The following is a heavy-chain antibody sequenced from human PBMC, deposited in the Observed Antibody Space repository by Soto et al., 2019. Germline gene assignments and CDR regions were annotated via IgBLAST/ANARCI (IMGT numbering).Heavy chain of an antibody. CDR2: IYHSGST. V-gene: IGHV4-4*02. CDR1: GGSISSSNW. D-gene: IGHD6-19*01. J-gene: IGHJ6*02. Sequence: QVQLQESGPGLVKPSGTLSLTCAVSGGSISSSNWWSWVRQPPGKGLEWIGEIYHSGSTNYNPSLKSRVTISVEKAKTQFSLKLSSVTAAHTAVYYCGRGPRLVLNYSSYYGMDAWGQGTTVTVSS. CDR3: GRGPRLVLNYSSYYGMDA.